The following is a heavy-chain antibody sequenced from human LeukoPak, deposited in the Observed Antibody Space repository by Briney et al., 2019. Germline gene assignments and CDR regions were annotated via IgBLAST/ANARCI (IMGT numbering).Heavy chain of an antibody. V-gene: IGHV4-38-2*01. Sequence: SETLCLSCAVSGYSISSGNYRGWIRQPPGKGMEWIGMIYHSGCTYYNPSLKSRVTISEDTSKNQFSLKLRSVTAADTAAYYCVRAYSSGWKGSFDIWGQGTMVTISS. D-gene: IGHD6-19*01. CDR3: VRAYSSGWKGSFDI. CDR2: IYHSGCT. J-gene: IGHJ3*02. CDR1: GYSISSGNY.